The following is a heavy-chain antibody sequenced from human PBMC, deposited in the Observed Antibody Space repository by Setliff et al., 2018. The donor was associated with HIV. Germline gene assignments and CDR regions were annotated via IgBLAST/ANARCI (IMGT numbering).Heavy chain of an antibody. V-gene: IGHV1-69*05. CDR3: ARERRYCSGGSCSKFFDY. Sequence: GASVKVSCKASGGTFSSYAISWVRQAPGQGLEWMGGIIPIFGTANYAQKFQGRVTITTDESTSTAYMELRSLRSEDTAVYSCARERRYCSGGSCSKFFDYWG. CDR2: IIPIFGTA. J-gene: IGHJ4*01. CDR1: GGTFSSYA. D-gene: IGHD2-15*01.